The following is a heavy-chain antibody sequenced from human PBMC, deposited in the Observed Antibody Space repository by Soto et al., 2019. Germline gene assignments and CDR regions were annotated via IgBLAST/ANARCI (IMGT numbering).Heavy chain of an antibody. CDR2: MFYGVST. Sequence: PSETLSLTCTVSGSSINSSGYYWGWIRQPPGKGLEWIGSMFYGVSTYYNPSLKSRVTVSVDTSKNQFSLNPRSVTAADTAVYYCARLPSRHLVDYWGQGTLVTVSS. V-gene: IGHV4-39*01. CDR1: GSSINSSGYY. CDR3: ARLPSRHLVDY. D-gene: IGHD3-3*02. J-gene: IGHJ4*02.